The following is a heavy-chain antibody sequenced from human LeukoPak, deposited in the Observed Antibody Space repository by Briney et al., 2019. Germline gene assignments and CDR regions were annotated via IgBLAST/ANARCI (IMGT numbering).Heavy chain of an antibody. CDR2: IYPGDSDT. CDR3: ARRSSSWDRYDN. J-gene: IGHJ4*02. D-gene: IGHD6-13*01. CDR1: GYSFTSYW. V-gene: IGHV5-51*01. Sequence: GESLQVSCKGSGYSFTSYWIGWVRQMPGKGLEWMGIIYPGDSDTKYSPSFQGQVTISADKSISAAYLQWSSLKASGTAMYYCARRSSSWDRYDNWGQGTLVTVSS.